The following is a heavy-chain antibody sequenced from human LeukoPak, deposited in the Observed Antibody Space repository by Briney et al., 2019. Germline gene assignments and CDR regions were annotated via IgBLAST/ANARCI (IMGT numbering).Heavy chain of an antibody. J-gene: IGHJ4*02. CDR2: IYHSGST. Sequence: SETLSLTCTVSGDPINSHSDYKWTWIRQSPGKGLEWIGYIYHSGSTNYNPSLKSRVIISVDTSNNQFSLKLTSVTAADTAVYYCAREYSGLDYWGQGTLVTVSS. V-gene: IGHV4-61*08. CDR3: AREYSGLDY. D-gene: IGHD5-12*01. CDR1: GDPINSHSDY.